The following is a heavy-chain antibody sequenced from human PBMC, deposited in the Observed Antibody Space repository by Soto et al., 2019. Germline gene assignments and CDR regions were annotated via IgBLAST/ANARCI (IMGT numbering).Heavy chain of an antibody. J-gene: IGHJ4*02. Sequence: QVQLVESGGGVVQPGRSLRLSCAASGFTFSSYGMHWVRQAPGKGLEWVAVISYDGSNKYYADSVKGRFTISRDNSKNTLYLQMNSLRAEDTATYFCVRDARGGGLLLWDCWGQGVVVSVSS. CDR1: GFTFSSYG. D-gene: IGHD3-16*01. CDR2: ISYDGSNK. V-gene: IGHV3-30*03. CDR3: VRDARGGGLLLWDC.